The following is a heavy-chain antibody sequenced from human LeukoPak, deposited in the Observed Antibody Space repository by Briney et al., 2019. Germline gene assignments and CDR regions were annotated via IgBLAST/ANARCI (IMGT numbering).Heavy chain of an antibody. D-gene: IGHD6-13*01. Sequence: GGSLSLSCAASGFTFSSYGMHWVRQAPGKGLEWVAFIRYDGSNKYYADSVKGRFTISRDNSKNTLYLQMNSLRAEDTAVYYCAKDFSSSWHAGIDYWGQGTLVTVSS. J-gene: IGHJ4*02. CDR2: IRYDGSNK. CDR1: GFTFSSYG. CDR3: AKDFSSSWHAGIDY. V-gene: IGHV3-30*02.